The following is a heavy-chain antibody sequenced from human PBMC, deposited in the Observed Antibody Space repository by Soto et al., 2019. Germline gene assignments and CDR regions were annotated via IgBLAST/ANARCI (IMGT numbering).Heavy chain of an antibody. J-gene: IGHJ4*02. CDR2: IIPIFGTA. CDR1: GGTFSSYA. CDR3: ARGHRDGYNCIDY. D-gene: IGHD5-12*01. V-gene: IGHV1-69*13. Sequence: ASVKVSCKASGGTFSSYAISWVRQAPGQGLEWMGGIIPIFGTANYAQKFQGRVTITADESTSTAYMELSSLRSEDTAVYYCARGHRDGYNCIDYWGQGTLGTVSS.